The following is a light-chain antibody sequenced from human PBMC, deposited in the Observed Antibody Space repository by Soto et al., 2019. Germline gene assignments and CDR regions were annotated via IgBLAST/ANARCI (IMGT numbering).Light chain of an antibody. CDR1: QGISSY. J-gene: IGKJ1*01. Sequence: DIQLTQSPSFLSASVGDRVTITCRASQGISSYLAWYQQKPGKAPNLLIYAASTLQSGVPSRFSGSGSGTEFTLTTSSLQPEDFTTYYCQQLNSYPRTFGQGTKVEIK. CDR3: QQLNSYPRT. V-gene: IGKV1-9*01. CDR2: AAS.